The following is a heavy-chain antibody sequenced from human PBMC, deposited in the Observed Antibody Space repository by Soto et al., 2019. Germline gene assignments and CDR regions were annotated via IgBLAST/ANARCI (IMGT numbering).Heavy chain of an antibody. Sequence: PGGSLRLSCAASGFTFSSYGMHWVRQAPGKGLEWVAVISYDGSNKYYADSVKGRFTISRDNAKNSLYLQMSSLRDEDTAVYYCARDRGEPLIDYWGQGTLVTVSS. J-gene: IGHJ4*02. D-gene: IGHD3-10*01. V-gene: IGHV3-30*03. CDR1: GFTFSSYG. CDR2: ISYDGSNK. CDR3: ARDRGEPLIDY.